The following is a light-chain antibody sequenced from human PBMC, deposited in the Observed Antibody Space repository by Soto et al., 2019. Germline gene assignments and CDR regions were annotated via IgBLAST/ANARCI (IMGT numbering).Light chain of an antibody. Sequence: QLVLTQSPSASASLGASVKLTCTLSSGHSSYAIAWHQQQPEKGPRYLMKLNSDGSHSKGDGIPDRFSGSSSGAERYLTISRLQSEDEADYYCQTWGTGIGVFGGGTKLTVL. J-gene: IGLJ3*02. V-gene: IGLV4-69*01. CDR2: LNSDGSH. CDR3: QTWGTGIGV. CDR1: SGHSSYA.